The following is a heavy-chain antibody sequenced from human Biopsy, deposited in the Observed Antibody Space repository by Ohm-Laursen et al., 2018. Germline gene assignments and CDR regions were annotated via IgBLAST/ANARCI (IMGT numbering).Heavy chain of an antibody. CDR3: ARHPTGFWFDP. CDR1: GGSVSSNVAY. Sequence: TLSLTCTVSGGSVSSNVAYWVWIRQPPGKGLESIGSIFYSGITYYNPSLQSRVTMSVDTSKNQFSLNLTSVTAADTAVYYCARHPTGFWFDPWGQGTLVIVSS. J-gene: IGHJ5*02. V-gene: IGHV4-39*01. CDR2: IFYSGIT.